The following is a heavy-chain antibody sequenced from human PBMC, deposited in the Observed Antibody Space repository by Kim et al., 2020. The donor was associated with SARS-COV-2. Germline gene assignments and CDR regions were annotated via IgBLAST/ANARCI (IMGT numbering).Heavy chain of an antibody. CDR1: GFTFSSYS. Sequence: VGSLRLSCAASGFTFSSYSMNWVRQAPGKGLEWVSYISSSSSTIYYADSVKGRFTISRDNAKNSLYLQMNSLRAEDTAVYYCARDPGIVVVVAATHYYYYGMDVWGQGTTVTVSS. V-gene: IGHV3-48*01. D-gene: IGHD2-15*01. CDR3: ARDPGIVVVVAATHYYYYGMDV. CDR2: ISSSSSTI. J-gene: IGHJ6*02.